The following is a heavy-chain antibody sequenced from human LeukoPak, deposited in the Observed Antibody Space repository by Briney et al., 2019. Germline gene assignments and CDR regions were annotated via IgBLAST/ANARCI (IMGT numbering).Heavy chain of an antibody. D-gene: IGHD3-16*02. J-gene: IGHJ6*02. CDR3: AKDNSPDYLWGRYRYRGEGNYYYYGMDV. CDR2: ISWSSGSI. Sequence: GGSLRLSCAASGCTFDNYARHWVRQAPGKGLEWVSGISWSSGSIGYASSLQGQFTNSRHNAKNALYLQMNSLRAEHTALYSCAKDNSPDYLWGRYRYRGEGNYYYYGMDVWGPGTTVTVSS. CDR1: GCTFDNYA. V-gene: IGHV3-9*01.